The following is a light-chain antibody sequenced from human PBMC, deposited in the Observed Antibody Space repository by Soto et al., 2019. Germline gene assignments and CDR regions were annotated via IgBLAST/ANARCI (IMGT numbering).Light chain of an antibody. CDR1: SSNIGAGYD. V-gene: IGLV1-40*01. CDR3: QCYDSSLSGSVV. Sequence: QSVLTQPPSVSGAPGQWVTISCTGSSSNIGAGYDVHWYQQLPGTAPKLLIYGNSNRPSGVPDRFSGSKSGTSASLAITGLQAQDEADYDCQCYDSSLSGSVVFGGGTKLTVL. J-gene: IGLJ2*01. CDR2: GNS.